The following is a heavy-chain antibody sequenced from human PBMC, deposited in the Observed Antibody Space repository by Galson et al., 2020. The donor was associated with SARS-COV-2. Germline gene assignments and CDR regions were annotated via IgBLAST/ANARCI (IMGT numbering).Heavy chain of an antibody. Sequence: ETSETLSLTCTVSRGSMSSSSDYWGWIRQPPGKGLEWIGSIYSSGHTYYSPSFMSRVTIFADTSKSQFFLRLLSVTAADTAVYYCARHYSSCTATSCYTARSLPAGNDNWFDPWGQGTLVTVSS. CDR3: ARHYSSCTATSCYTARSLPAGNDNWFDP. CDR1: RGSMSSSSDY. V-gene: IGHV4-39*01. J-gene: IGHJ5*02. D-gene: IGHD2-2*02. CDR2: IYSSGHT.